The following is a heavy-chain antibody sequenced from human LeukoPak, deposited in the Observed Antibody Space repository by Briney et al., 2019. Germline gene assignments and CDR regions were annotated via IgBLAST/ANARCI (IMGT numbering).Heavy chain of an antibody. CDR2: ISYDGSDE. CDR1: GFVFGTYA. Sequence: SGGSLRLSCAASGFVFGTYAMHWVRQAPGRGLECVSMISYDGSDEYYADSVKGRFAISRDNSKSTLYLQMNSLRPEDTAVYYYAKIRVRGVHYFDYWGQGTQVTVPS. CDR3: AKIRVRGVHYFDY. D-gene: IGHD3-10*01. J-gene: IGHJ4*02. V-gene: IGHV3-30*18.